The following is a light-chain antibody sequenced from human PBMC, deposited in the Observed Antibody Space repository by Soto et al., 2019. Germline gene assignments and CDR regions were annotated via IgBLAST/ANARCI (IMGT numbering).Light chain of an antibody. Sequence: DIVMTQSPDSLAVSLGERATINCKSSQSVLYSSNNKNYLAWYQQKPGQPPKLLIYWASTRESGVPDRFSGSGSGTDFTLTISSLQAGDVAVYYCQQYYSAPPTFGQGTKVEI. CDR2: WAS. CDR3: QQYYSAPPT. J-gene: IGKJ1*01. CDR1: QSVLYSSNNKNY. V-gene: IGKV4-1*01.